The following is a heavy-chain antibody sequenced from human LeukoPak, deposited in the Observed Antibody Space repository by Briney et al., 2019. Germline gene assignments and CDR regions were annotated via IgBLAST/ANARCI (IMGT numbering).Heavy chain of an antibody. J-gene: IGHJ4*02. CDR2: ISAYNGNT. CDR1: GYTFTSYG. D-gene: IGHD3-3*01. V-gene: IGHV1-18*01. Sequence: ASVKVSCKASGYTFTSYGISWVRQAPGQGLEWMGWISAYNGNTNYAQKLQGRVTMTTDTSTSTAYMELRSLRSDDTAVYYCARDTIFGVVPDITDYWGQGTLVTVSS. CDR3: ARDTIFGVVPDITDY.